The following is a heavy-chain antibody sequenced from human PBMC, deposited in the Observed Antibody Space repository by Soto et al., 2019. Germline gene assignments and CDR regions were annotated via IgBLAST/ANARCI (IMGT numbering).Heavy chain of an antibody. CDR1: GYTFTGHY. J-gene: IGHJ6*02. D-gene: IGHD3-9*01. V-gene: IGHV1-2*02. CDR3: ASISLTIFGMDV. CDR2: INPNSGDT. Sequence: ASVKVSCKASGYTFTGHYMHWVRQAPGQGLEWMGWINPNSGDTNYAQKFQGRVTMTRDTSISTAYMELSRLRSDDTAVYYCASISLTIFGMDVWGQGTTVTVSS.